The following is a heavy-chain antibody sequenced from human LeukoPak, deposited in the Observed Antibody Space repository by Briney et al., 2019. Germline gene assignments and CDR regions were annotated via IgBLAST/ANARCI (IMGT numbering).Heavy chain of an antibody. J-gene: IGHJ2*01. V-gene: IGHV4-39*01. CDR2: IFYSGST. Sequence: SETLSLTCTVSGGSISSSNYYWGWIRQPPGKGLEWIGSIFYSGSTFYNPSLKSRVTMSVDTSKNQFSLKMSSVTAADTAAYYCTRQRGSGHWYFDLWGRGTRVIVSS. CDR1: GGSISSSNYY. D-gene: IGHD6-19*01. CDR3: TRQRGSGHWYFDL.